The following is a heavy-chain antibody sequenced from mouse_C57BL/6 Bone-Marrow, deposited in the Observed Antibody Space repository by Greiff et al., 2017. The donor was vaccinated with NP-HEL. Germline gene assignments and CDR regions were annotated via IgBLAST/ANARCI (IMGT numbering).Heavy chain of an antibody. D-gene: IGHD2-3*01. CDR1: GYTFTSYW. J-gene: IGHJ3*01. V-gene: IGHV1-59*01. CDR2: IDPSDSYT. CDR3: AGRWLLKFAY. Sequence: QVQLQQPGAELVRPGTSVTLYCKTSGYTFTSYWMHWVKQRPGQGLEWIGVIDPSDSYTNYNQKFKGKATLTVDTSSRTAYMQLSSLTSEDSAVYYCAGRWLLKFAYWGQGTLVTVSA.